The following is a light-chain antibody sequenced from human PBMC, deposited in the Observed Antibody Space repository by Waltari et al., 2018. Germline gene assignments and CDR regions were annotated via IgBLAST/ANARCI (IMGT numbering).Light chain of an antibody. V-gene: IGLV1-47*01. CDR2: RNK. CDR3: AAWDDSLSGGV. CDR1: SSNIGCNY. J-gene: IGLJ3*02. Sequence: QSVLTQPPSASATPGQRVTISCSASSSNIGCNYVYWYPQLPGTAPKLLIYRNKQRRSGVPDRFSGSKSGTSASLAISGLRSEDEADYYCAAWDDSLSGGVFGGGTKLTVL.